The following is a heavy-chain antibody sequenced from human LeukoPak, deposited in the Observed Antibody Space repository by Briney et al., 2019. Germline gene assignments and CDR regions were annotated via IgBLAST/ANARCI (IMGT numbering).Heavy chain of an antibody. V-gene: IGHV1-46*01. Sequence: ASVKVSYKASGYTFTSYYMHWVRQAPGQGLEWMGIINPSGGSTSYAQKFQGRVTMTRDTSTSTVYMELSSLRSDDTAVYYCARDYVLRSDAFDIWGQGTMVTVSS. J-gene: IGHJ3*02. D-gene: IGHD4-17*01. CDR1: GYTFTSYY. CDR2: INPSGGST. CDR3: ARDYVLRSDAFDI.